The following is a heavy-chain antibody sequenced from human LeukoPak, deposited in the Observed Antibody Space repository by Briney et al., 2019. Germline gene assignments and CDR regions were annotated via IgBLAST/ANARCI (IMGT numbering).Heavy chain of an antibody. J-gene: IGHJ4*02. D-gene: IGHD3-22*01. Sequence: IQPGGSLRLSCAASVFIVSSNYMSWVRQAPGKGLEWVSVIYSGGSTYYADSVKGRFTISRDNSKNTVYLQMNSLRAEDTAMYYCARYYYDSSGYPYYFDYWGQGTLVIVSS. CDR2: IYSGGST. CDR1: VFIVSSNY. V-gene: IGHV3-53*01. CDR3: ARYYYDSSGYPYYFDY.